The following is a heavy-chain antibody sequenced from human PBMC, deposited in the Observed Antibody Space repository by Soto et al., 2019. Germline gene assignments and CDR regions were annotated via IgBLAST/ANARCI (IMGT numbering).Heavy chain of an antibody. CDR3: ATSSSEGAEYFQH. V-gene: IGHV3-23*01. J-gene: IGHJ1*01. D-gene: IGHD6-6*01. CDR1: GFTFSSYA. CDR2: ISGSGGST. Sequence: GGSLRLSCAASGFTFSSYAMSWVRQAPGKGLEWVSAISGSGGSTYYADSVKGRFAISRGNSKNTLYLQMNSLRAEDTAVYYCATSSSEGAEYFQHWGQGTLVTVSS.